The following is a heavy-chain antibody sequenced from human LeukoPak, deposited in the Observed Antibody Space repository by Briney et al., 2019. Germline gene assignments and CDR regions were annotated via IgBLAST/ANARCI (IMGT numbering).Heavy chain of an antibody. D-gene: IGHD2-8*01. Sequence: PGGSLRLSCAASGFTFRNHNMNWVRQAPGKGLEWVSSISESSSFIQYADSLKGRFAISRDNAKNSLYLQMNSLRVEDTAVYYCARQRGYCSSGVCRGWFDPWGQGTLVTVSS. CDR3: ARQRGYCSSGVCRGWFDP. CDR1: GFTFRNHN. CDR2: ISESSSFI. V-gene: IGHV3-21*01. J-gene: IGHJ5*02.